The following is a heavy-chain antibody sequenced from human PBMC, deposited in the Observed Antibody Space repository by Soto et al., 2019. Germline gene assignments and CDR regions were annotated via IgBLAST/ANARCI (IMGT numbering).Heavy chain of an antibody. CDR3: TTVALMVYAIDAFDI. D-gene: IGHD2-8*01. CDR1: GFTFSNAW. V-gene: IGHV3-15*01. CDR2: IKSKTDGGTT. Sequence: PGGSLRLSCAASGFTFSNAWMSWVRQAPGKGLEWVGRIKSKTDGGTTDYAAPVKGRFTISRDDSKNTLYLQMNSLKTEDTAVYYCTTVALMVYAIDAFDIWGQGTMVTVSS. J-gene: IGHJ3*02.